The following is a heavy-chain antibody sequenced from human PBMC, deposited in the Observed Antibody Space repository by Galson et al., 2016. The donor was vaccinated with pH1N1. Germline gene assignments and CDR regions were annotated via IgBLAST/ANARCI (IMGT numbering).Heavy chain of an antibody. CDR3: AKEIQRGSYGMDV. J-gene: IGHJ6*02. Sequence: SLRLSCAASRFTFHDYTMHWVRQTPGKGLEWVSLVSWDGGSTYYADYVKGRFTVSRDNSKNSLYLQMNSLRSEDTALYYCAKEIQRGSYGMDVWGRGTTVTVSS. D-gene: IGHD3-16*01. V-gene: IGHV3-43*01. CDR2: VSWDGGST. CDR1: RFTFHDYT.